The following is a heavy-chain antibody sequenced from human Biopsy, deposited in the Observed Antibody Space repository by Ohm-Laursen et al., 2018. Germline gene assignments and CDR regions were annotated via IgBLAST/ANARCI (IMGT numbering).Heavy chain of an antibody. CDR3: AKGQDLRGGAEYFQH. J-gene: IGHJ1*01. V-gene: IGHV1-18*01. CDR2: ISAYNGNT. Sequence: ASVKVSCKTSGYTFTSYGISWVRQAPGQGLEWMGWISAYNGNTNYAQKLQGRVTMTRDTSITTAYMELRRLRSDDTAVYYCAKGQDLRGGAEYFQHWGQGALVTVSS. CDR1: GYTFTSYG. D-gene: IGHD2-15*01.